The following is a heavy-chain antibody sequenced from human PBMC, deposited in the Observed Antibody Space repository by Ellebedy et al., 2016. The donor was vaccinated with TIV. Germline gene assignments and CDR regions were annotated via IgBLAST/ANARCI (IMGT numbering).Heavy chain of an antibody. Sequence: MPGGSLRLSCTVSGGSISSYSWSWIRQPAGEGLEWIGRIFTSGSTNFNPSLKSRVTMSVDTSKNQFSLKLSSVTAADTAVYYCARSYKRTARDAFDIWGQGTMVTVSS. J-gene: IGHJ3*02. CDR3: ARSYKRTARDAFDI. V-gene: IGHV4-4*07. CDR2: IFTSGST. D-gene: IGHD1-14*01. CDR1: GGSISSYS.